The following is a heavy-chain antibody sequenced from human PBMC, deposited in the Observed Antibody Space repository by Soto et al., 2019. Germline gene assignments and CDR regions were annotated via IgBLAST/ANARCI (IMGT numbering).Heavy chain of an antibody. D-gene: IGHD3-16*01. CDR2: INHSGST. Sequence: QVQLQQWGAGLLKPSETLSLTCAVYGGSFSGYYWSWIRQPPGKGLEWIGEINHSGSTNYNPSLTSRVTISVDTSKNQFSLKLSSWPVYHTAVPYYATRSLARPWGQGTLVTVSS. CDR1: GGSFSGYY. CDR3: ATRSLARP. J-gene: IGHJ5*02. V-gene: IGHV4-34*01.